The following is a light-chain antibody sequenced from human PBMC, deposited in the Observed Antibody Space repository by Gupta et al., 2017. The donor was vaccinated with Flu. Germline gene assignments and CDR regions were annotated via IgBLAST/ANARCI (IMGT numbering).Light chain of an antibody. CDR1: NSDIGGYNY. CDR3: SSYTGSSTL. V-gene: IGLV2-14*01. CDR2: EVN. Sequence: QSALTQPASVSGSPGQSITVSCTGTNSDIGGYNYVSWYQQHPGNAPKLMIFEVNNRPSGVSNRFSGSKSGNTASLTISGLQAEDEAHYYCSSYTGSSTLFGGGTKLTVL. J-gene: IGLJ2*01.